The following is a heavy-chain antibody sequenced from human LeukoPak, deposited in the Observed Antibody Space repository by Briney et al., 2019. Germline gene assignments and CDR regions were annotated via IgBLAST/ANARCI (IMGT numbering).Heavy chain of an antibody. CDR2: ISYDGSNK. Sequence: GRSLRLSCAASGFTFSYYGMHWVRQAPGKGLEWVAVISYDGSNKYYAESVKGRFTISRDNSKNTLYLQMNSLRAEDTAVYYCARVEAADSGSYSYYYYGMDVWGQGTTVTVSS. V-gene: IGHV3-30*03. D-gene: IGHD1-26*01. CDR1: GFTFSYYG. J-gene: IGHJ6*02. CDR3: ARVEAADSGSYSYYYYGMDV.